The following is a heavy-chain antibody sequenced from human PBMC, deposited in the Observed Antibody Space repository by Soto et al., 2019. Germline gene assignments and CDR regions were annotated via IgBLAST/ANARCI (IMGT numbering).Heavy chain of an antibody. V-gene: IGHV2-5*01. Sequence: SGPTLVNPTQTLTLTCTFPGFSLTTPGAGVGWIRQPPGKALEWLALIYWNDDKRYSPPLKSRLTITKDTSKNQVVLIMTNMDPVDRATYYCAHRGYGDYPRDNWFDPWGQGVPVTVSS. J-gene: IGHJ5*02. CDR1: GFSLTTPGAG. CDR3: AHRGYGDYPRDNWFDP. CDR2: IYWNDDK. D-gene: IGHD4-17*01.